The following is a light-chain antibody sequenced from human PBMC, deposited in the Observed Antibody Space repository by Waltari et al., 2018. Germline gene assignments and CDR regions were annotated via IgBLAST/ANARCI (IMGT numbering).Light chain of an antibody. CDR2: DVT. CDR1: GSVVGVSDY. V-gene: IGLV2-14*03. Sequence: QSALTHPASVSGSPGQSFTISCSGIGSVVGVSDYVSWYQHHPATAPQVIIYDVTNRPSGGSDRFSASKSANTASLTISGLHPEDEAEDYCSSQTRDGVLLFGGGTRLTVL. CDR3: SSQTRDGVLL. J-gene: IGLJ2*01.